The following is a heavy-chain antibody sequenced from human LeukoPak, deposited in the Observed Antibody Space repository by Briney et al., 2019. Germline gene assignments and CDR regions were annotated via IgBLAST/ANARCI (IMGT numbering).Heavy chain of an antibody. Sequence: SVKVSCKASGGTFSSYAISWVRQAPGQGLEWMGGIIPIFGTANYAQKFQGRVTITTDESTSTAYMELSSLRSEDTALYYCASEYCSSTSCLIGGFDYWGQGTLVTVSS. CDR3: ASEYCSSTSCLIGGFDY. V-gene: IGHV1-69*05. J-gene: IGHJ4*02. CDR1: GGTFSSYA. D-gene: IGHD2-2*01. CDR2: IIPIFGTA.